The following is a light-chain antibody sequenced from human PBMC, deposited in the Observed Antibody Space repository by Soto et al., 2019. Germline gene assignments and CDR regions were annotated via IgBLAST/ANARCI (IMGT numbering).Light chain of an antibody. CDR1: QSISTW. J-gene: IGKJ4*01. CDR3: QQYDNYPLS. Sequence: DIQMTQSPSTLSASVGDRVTITCRASQSISTWLAWYQQKPGKTPNLLIFGASSLESGVPSRFSDSGSGTEFTLTISSLQPDDFATYHCQQYDNYPLSFGGGTKVEMK. CDR2: GAS. V-gene: IGKV1-5*01.